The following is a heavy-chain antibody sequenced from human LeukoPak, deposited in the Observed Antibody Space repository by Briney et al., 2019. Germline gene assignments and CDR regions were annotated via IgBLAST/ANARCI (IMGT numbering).Heavy chain of an antibody. Sequence: QPGGSLRLSCAASGFTFSNYWMNWVRQVPGKGLMWVSRMSGDGSSTNYADSVKGRFTISRDNAKNSLYLQMNSLRAEDTAVYYCARDVYRIVVVPHYFDYWGQGTLVTVSS. CDR2: MSGDGSST. J-gene: IGHJ4*02. D-gene: IGHD3-22*01. V-gene: IGHV3-74*01. CDR3: ARDVYRIVVVPHYFDY. CDR1: GFTFSNYW.